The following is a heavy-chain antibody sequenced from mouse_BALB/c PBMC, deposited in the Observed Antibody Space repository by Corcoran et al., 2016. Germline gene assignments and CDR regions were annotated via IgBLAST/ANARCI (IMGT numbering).Heavy chain of an antibody. CDR1: GYTFINYG. J-gene: IGHJ3*01. CDR3: AREAPIESWFAY. CDR2: INTYTGEP. D-gene: IGHD3-1*01. V-gene: IGHV9-1*02. Sequence: QIQLVQSGPELKQPGETVKISCKASGYTFINYGMNWVKQAPGKGLKWMGWINTYTGEPTYADDFKGRFAFSLETSASTAYLQINNLKNEDMATYFCAREAPIESWFAYWGQGTLVTVSA.